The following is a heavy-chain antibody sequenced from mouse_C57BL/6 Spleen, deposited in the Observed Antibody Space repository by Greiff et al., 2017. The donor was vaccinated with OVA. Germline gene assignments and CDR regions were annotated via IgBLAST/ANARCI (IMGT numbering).Heavy chain of an antibody. J-gene: IGHJ2*01. CDR1: GYTFTDYY. CDR3: AARGYSNYYFDY. D-gene: IGHD2-5*01. V-gene: IGHV1-26*01. CDR2: INPNNGGT. Sequence: EVQLQQSGPELVKPGASVKISCKASGYTFTDYYMNWVKQSHGKSLEWIGDINPNNGGTSYNQKFKGKATLTVDKSSSTAYMELRSLTSEDSAVYYCAARGYSNYYFDYWGQGTTLTVSS.